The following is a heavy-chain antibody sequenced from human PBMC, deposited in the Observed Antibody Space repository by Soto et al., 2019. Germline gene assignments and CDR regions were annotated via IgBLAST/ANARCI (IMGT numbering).Heavy chain of an antibody. Sequence: PSETLSLTCAVYGGSFSGYYWSWIRQPPGKGLEWTGEINHSGSTNYNPSLNSRVTISVDTSKNQFSLKLSSVTAADTAVYYCARRGTRGAMAARYDWFDPWGQGTLVTVSS. CDR2: INHSGST. D-gene: IGHD3-10*01. CDR1: GGSFSGYY. V-gene: IGHV4-34*01. J-gene: IGHJ5*02. CDR3: ARRGTRGAMAARYDWFDP.